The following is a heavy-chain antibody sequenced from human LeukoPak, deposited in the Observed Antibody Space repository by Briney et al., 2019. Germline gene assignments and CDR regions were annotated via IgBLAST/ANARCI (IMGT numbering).Heavy chain of an antibody. CDR2: VSGSGDRM. V-gene: IGHV3-23*01. D-gene: IGHD6-13*01. J-gene: IGHJ4*02. CDR1: GFTFSSHA. Sequence: GGSLRLSCAASGFTFSSHAMGWVRQAPGKGLEWVATVSGSGDRMYHAGSVKGRFTISRDNSKNTIYLQMNSLRAEDTALYYCAKAAAAPGFDFWGQGTLVTVSS. CDR3: AKAAAAPGFDF.